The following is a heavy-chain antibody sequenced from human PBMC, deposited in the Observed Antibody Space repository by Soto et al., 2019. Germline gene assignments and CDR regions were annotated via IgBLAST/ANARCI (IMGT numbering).Heavy chain of an antibody. CDR1: GFTFSDYY. CDR2: ISFDSTYT. D-gene: IGHD1-7*01. Sequence: ESGGGLVEPGGSLRLSCAASGFTFSDYYMGWIRQAPGKGLEWISYISFDSTYTNYADSVKGRFTIFRDNAKNSLNQQMNSLRVEDTGVYYCARVNYKRGNYFDYWGQGTLVAVSP. J-gene: IGHJ4*02. CDR3: ARVNYKRGNYFDY. V-gene: IGHV3-11*06.